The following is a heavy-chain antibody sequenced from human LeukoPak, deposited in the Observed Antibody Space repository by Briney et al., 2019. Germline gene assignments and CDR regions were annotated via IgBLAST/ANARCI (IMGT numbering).Heavy chain of an antibody. D-gene: IGHD3-10*01. CDR1: GFTFDDYG. Sequence: GGSLRLSCAASGFTFDDYGMSWFRQAPGKGLDWVSGINWNGGSTGYADSVKGRFTISRDNAKNSLYLQMNSRRAGDTALYYCARATMVRGVISYYYYMDVWGKGTTVTVSS. CDR3: ARATMVRGVISYYYYMDV. J-gene: IGHJ6*03. V-gene: IGHV3-20*04. CDR2: INWNGGST.